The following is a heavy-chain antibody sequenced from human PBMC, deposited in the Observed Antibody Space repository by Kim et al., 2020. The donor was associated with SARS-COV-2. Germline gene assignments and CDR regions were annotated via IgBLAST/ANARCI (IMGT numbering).Heavy chain of an antibody. CDR1: GFTFDDYT. D-gene: IGHD3-22*01. J-gene: IGHJ4*02. Sequence: GGSLRLSCAASGFTFDDYTMHWVRQAPGKGLEWVSLISWDGGSTYYADSVKGRFTISRDNSKNSLYLQMNSLRTEDTALYYCAKGDSSGYFGGDYWGQGTLVTVSS. CDR2: ISWDGGST. CDR3: AKGDSSGYFGGDY. V-gene: IGHV3-43*01.